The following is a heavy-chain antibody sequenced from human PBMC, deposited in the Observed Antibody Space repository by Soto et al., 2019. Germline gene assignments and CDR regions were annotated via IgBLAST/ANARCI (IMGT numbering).Heavy chain of an antibody. CDR2: IIPIFGTA. J-gene: IGHJ5*02. V-gene: IGHV1-69*06. CDR1: GGTFSSYA. Sequence: QVQLVQSGAEVKKPGSSVKVSCKASGGTFSSYAISWVRQAPGQGLEWTGGIIPIFGTANYAQKFQGRVTITADKSTSTAYMELSSLRSEDTAVYYCARVKSHIAARLGWFDPWGQGTLVTVSS. D-gene: IGHD6-6*01. CDR3: ARVKSHIAARLGWFDP.